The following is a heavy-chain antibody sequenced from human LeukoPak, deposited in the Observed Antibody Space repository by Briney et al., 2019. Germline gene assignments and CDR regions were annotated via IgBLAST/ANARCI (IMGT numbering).Heavy chain of an antibody. V-gene: IGHV3-30*18. CDR3: AKDLTTLTLGKDY. J-gene: IGHJ4*02. D-gene: IGHD4-17*01. CDR2: ISSDGNDE. CDR1: GFTFSSYG. Sequence: GGSLRLSCAASGFTFSSYGMHWVRQAPGKGLEWVAVISSDGNDEYYANAVKGRFTISRDNSMNTLYLQMSSLRVEDTAIYYCAKDLTTLTLGKDYWGQGTLVTVSS.